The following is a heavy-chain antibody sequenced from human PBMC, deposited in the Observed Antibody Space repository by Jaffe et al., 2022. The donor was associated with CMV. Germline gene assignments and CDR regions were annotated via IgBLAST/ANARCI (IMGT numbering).Heavy chain of an antibody. Sequence: EVQLVESGGGLVQPGRSLRLSCAASGFTFDDYAMHWVRQAPGKGLEWVSGISWNSGSIGYADSVKGRFTISRDNAKNSLYLQMNSLRAEDTALYYCAKGNYDSSGYYYESDAFDIWGQGTMVTVSS. CDR2: ISWNSGSI. CDR1: GFTFDDYA. V-gene: IGHV3-9*01. CDR3: AKGNYDSSGYYYESDAFDI. J-gene: IGHJ3*02. D-gene: IGHD3-22*01.